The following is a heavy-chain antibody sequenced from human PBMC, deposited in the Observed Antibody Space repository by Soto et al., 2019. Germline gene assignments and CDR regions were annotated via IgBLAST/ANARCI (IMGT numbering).Heavy chain of an antibody. CDR2: IYPSGMP. Sequence: SETLSLTCTVSGGSISNAAYSWSWIRQPPGKGLEWIGYIYPSGMPFYNPSLRGRVTISIDRSNDQFSLNLKSVTAADTAVYYCARERGGYGLFDSWGQGTLVTVSS. J-gene: IGHJ4*02. V-gene: IGHV4-30-2*01. CDR3: ARERGGYGLFDS. D-gene: IGHD5-18*01. CDR1: GGSISNAAYS.